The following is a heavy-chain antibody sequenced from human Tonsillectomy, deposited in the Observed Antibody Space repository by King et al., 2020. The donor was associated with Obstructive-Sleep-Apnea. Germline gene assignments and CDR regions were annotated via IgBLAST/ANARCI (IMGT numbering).Heavy chain of an antibody. Sequence: VQLVESGGGVVQPGRSLRLSCAASGFTFNSYAMHWVRQAPGKRLEWVADISYDGSKEFYADSVKGRFTISRDNSKNTLYLQMNSLRTDDTAVYYCARGRSTKGPDYWGQGTLVTVSS. J-gene: IGHJ4*02. CDR1: GFTFNSYA. CDR3: ARGRSTKGPDY. V-gene: IGHV3-30*04. D-gene: IGHD6-6*01. CDR2: ISYDGSKE.